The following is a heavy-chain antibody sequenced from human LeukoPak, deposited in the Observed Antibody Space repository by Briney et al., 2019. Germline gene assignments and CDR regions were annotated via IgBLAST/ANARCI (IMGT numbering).Heavy chain of an antibody. CDR2: IYYSGST. D-gene: IGHD4/OR15-4a*01. Sequence: SETLSLTCTVSGGSISSSSYYWGWIRQPPGKGLEWIGSIYYSGSTYYNPSLKSRVTISVDTSKNQFSLKLSSVTAADTAVYYCARGPLRTYFDYWGQGTLVTVSS. CDR3: ARGPLRTYFDY. V-gene: IGHV4-39*01. J-gene: IGHJ4*02. CDR1: GGSISSSSYY.